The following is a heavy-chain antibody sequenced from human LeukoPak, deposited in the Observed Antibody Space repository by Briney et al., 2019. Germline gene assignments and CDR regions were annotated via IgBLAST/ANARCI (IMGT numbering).Heavy chain of an antibody. CDR2: IYPGDSDT. D-gene: IGHD3-22*01. CDR3: ARQGHTYYYDSSGYYSDY. Sequence: GGSLRLSCAASGFTVSSNYMSWVRQMPGKGLEWMGIIYPGDSDTRYSPSFQGQVTISADKSISTAYLQWSSLKASDTAMYYCARQGHTYYYDSSGYYSDYWGQGTLVTVSS. V-gene: IGHV5-51*01. CDR1: GFTVSSNY. J-gene: IGHJ4*02.